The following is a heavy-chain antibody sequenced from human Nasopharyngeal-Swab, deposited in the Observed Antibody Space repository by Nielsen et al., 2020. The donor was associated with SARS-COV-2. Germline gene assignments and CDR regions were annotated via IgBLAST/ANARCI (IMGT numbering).Heavy chain of an antibody. Sequence: SETLSLTCAVHGGSFSGYYWSWIRQPPGKGLEWIGEINHSGTTSYNPSLKSRVTISSDTSKNQFSLKLSSVTAADTAVYYCARGHRSISMIVVVIATAHFYFDSWGRGTLVTVTS. V-gene: IGHV4-34*01. J-gene: IGHJ4*02. CDR3: ARGHRSISMIVVVIATAHFYFDS. CDR2: INHSGTT. CDR1: GGSFSGYY. D-gene: IGHD3-22*01.